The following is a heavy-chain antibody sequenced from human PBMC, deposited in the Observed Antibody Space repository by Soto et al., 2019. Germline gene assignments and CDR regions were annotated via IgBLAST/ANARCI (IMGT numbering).Heavy chain of an antibody. CDR1: GGSISPYY. D-gene: IGHD3-10*01. J-gene: IGHJ6*02. Sequence: SETLSLTCTVSGGSISPYYWSWIRQPPGKGLEWIGYIYYTGSTNYNPSLKSRVTVSVDTSKNQFSLKLTSVTAADTAVYYCARDRGDRSDYYYGVDVWGQGTTVTAP. V-gene: IGHV4-59*01. CDR2: IYYTGST. CDR3: ARDRGDRSDYYYGVDV.